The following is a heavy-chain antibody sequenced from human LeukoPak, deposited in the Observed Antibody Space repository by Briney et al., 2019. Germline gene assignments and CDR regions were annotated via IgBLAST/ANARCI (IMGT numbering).Heavy chain of an antibody. Sequence: GGSLRLSCTGSGFTFGDYAMSWVRHAPGRGLEWVGFIRSKAYGGTTEYAASVKGRFTISRDDSKSIAYLQMNSLKTEDTALYYCTRDWARITAAGTTAFDIWGQGTMVTVSS. CDR2: IRSKAYGGTT. CDR3: TRDWARITAAGTTAFDI. D-gene: IGHD6-13*01. V-gene: IGHV3-49*04. J-gene: IGHJ3*02. CDR1: GFTFGDYA.